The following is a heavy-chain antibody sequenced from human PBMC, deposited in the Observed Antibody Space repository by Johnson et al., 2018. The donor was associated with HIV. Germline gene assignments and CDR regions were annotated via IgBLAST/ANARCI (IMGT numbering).Heavy chain of an antibody. Sequence: QVQLVESGGGVVQPGRSLRLSCAASGFTFSNYGMHWVRQAPGKGLEWVAVISYDGSNKYYADSVKGRFTISRDNSKNTLYLQMNSLRAEDTAVYYCARALTTDAFDIWGQGTMVTVSS. D-gene: IGHD4-17*01. CDR1: GFTFSNYG. CDR2: ISYDGSNK. CDR3: ARALTTDAFDI. V-gene: IGHV3-30*03. J-gene: IGHJ3*02.